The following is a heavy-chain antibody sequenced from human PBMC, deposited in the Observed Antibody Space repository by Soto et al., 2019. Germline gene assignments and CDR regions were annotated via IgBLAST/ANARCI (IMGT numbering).Heavy chain of an antibody. CDR1: GFTFSNYA. CDR2: IGGSGSNT. CDR3: ARVVRYFDTPYGMDV. J-gene: IGHJ6*02. D-gene: IGHD3-9*01. Sequence: EGQLLESGEGLVQPGGSLKLSCAASGFTFSNYAMSWVRQAPGKGLEWVSGIGGSGSNTYYADSVKGRLPISRDNSKNTLFLQMNSLRAEDTAEYYCARVVRYFDTPYGMDVWGQGTTVTVSS. V-gene: IGHV3-23*01.